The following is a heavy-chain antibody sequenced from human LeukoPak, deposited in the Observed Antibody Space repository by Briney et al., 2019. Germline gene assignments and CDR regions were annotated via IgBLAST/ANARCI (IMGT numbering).Heavy chain of an antibody. CDR1: GGSFSGYY. D-gene: IGHD3-22*01. CDR3: ASAYDSSGYYGGDY. Sequence: SETLSLTCAVYGGSFSGYYWSWIRQPPGKGLEWIGEINHSGSTNYNPSLKSRVTISVDTSKNQFSLKLSSVTAADTAVYCCASAYDSSGYYGGDYWGQGTLVTVSS. CDR2: INHSGST. V-gene: IGHV4-34*01. J-gene: IGHJ4*02.